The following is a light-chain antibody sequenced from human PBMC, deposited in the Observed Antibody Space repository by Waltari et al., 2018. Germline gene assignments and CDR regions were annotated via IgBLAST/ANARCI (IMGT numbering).Light chain of an antibody. CDR1: QSVTNW. V-gene: IGKV1-5*03. J-gene: IGKJ1*01. CDR2: KAS. Sequence: DIHMTQSPSTLSASVGDRVTITCRASQSVTNWLAWYQHKPGKAPKVLIYKASRLESGVPSRFSGRGYGTEFTHTINSLQPDDVATYYCQQYSSSSRTFGQGTKVEVK. CDR3: QQYSSSSRT.